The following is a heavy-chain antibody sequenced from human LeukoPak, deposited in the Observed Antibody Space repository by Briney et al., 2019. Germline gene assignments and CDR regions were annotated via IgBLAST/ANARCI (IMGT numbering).Heavy chain of an antibody. V-gene: IGHV3-33*01. D-gene: IGHD1-26*01. CDR3: ARVGGSYGYFFDY. CDR1: GFTFNNYG. J-gene: IGHJ4*02. CDR2: IWYDGSKK. Sequence: GESLRLSCAASGFTFNNYGMHWVRQAPGKGLEWVAVIWYDGSKKYYADSVKGRFTISRDNSKNTLYLQMNSLRAEDTAVYYCARVGGSYGYFFDYWGQGTLVTVSS.